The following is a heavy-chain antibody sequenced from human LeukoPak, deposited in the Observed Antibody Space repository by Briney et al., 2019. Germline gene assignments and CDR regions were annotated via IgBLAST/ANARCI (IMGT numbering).Heavy chain of an antibody. J-gene: IGHJ5*02. Sequence: SETLSLTCTVSGGSISSSGFYWGWIRQPPGKGLEWIGSIYYSGSTYYNPSLKSRVTISVDTSKNQFSLKLSSVTAADTAVYYCARGYSSGNWFDPWSQGTLVTVSS. CDR3: ARGYSSGNWFDP. V-gene: IGHV4-39*07. D-gene: IGHD6-19*01. CDR2: IYYSGST. CDR1: GGSISSSGFY.